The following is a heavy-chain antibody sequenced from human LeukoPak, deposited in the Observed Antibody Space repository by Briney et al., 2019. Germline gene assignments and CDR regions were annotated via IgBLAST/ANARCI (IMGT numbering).Heavy chain of an antibody. J-gene: IGHJ5*02. D-gene: IGHD2-15*01. CDR3: ARGPTRDRRDLNWFAP. Sequence: ASVKVSCKASGYSFSNFDINWVRQATGQGPEWMGWINPSNGDTGYAQKFQGRVSVTSNTRISTAYMELSSLRSEDTAVYYCARGPTRDRRDLNWFAPWGQGTLVTVSS. V-gene: IGHV1-8*03. CDR2: INPSNGDT. CDR1: GYSFSNFD.